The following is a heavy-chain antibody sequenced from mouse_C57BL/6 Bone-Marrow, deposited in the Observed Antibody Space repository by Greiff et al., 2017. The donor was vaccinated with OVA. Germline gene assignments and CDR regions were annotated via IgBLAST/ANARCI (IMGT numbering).Heavy chain of an antibody. CDR1: GYTFTSYW. CDR2: IDPNSGGT. CDR3: ARGGSDGYYEGNAWFAY. D-gene: IGHD2-3*01. V-gene: IGHV1-62-3*01. J-gene: IGHJ3*01. Sequence: QVQLQQPGAELVKPGASVKLSCKASGYTFTSYWMHWVKQRPGRGLAWIGRIDPNSGGTNYNQKFKGKSTLTVDKSSSTAYMQLSSLTSEDSAVYYCARGGSDGYYEGNAWFAYWGQGTLVTVSA.